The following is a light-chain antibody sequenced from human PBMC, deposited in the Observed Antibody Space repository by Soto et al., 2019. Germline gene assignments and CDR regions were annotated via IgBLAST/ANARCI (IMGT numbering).Light chain of an antibody. CDR2: GAS. Sequence: IVLRQSPGTLSLSPGERATLSCRASQSVSSSYLAWYQQKPGQAPRLLIYGASSRATGIPDRFSGSGSGTDFTLTISRLEPEDFAVYYCQQYGSSPRTFGQGTKVDIK. V-gene: IGKV3-20*01. CDR1: QSVSSSY. J-gene: IGKJ1*01. CDR3: QQYGSSPRT.